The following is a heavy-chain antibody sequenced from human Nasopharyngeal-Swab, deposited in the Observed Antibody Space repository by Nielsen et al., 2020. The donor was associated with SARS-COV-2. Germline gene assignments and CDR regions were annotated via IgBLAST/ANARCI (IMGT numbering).Heavy chain of an antibody. CDR1: GFTFNYFA. J-gene: IGHJ4*02. Sequence: GESLKISCAASGFTFNYFAMTWVRQAPGKWLEWVASIGGAGAHIYYADYVKGRFTISRDDSTYTLFLDMNNLRSDDTAFYYCVKENYDSYSGYFDYWGRGVLVTVSS. D-gene: IGHD3-22*01. CDR2: IGGAGAHI. V-gene: IGHV3-23*01. CDR3: VKENYDSYSGYFDY.